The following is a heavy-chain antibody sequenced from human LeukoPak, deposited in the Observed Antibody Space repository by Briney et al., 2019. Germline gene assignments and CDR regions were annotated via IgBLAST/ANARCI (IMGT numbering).Heavy chain of an antibody. CDR2: IYYSGST. J-gene: IGHJ6*04. V-gene: IGHV4-59*01. D-gene: IGHD2-15*01. Sequence: PSETLSLTRTVSGGSISSYYWSWIRQPPGKGLEWIGYIYYSGSTNYNPSLKSRVTISVDTSKNQFSLKLSSVTAADTAVYYCARVRDLGCSGGSCYDNYYYGMDVWGKGTMVTVSS. CDR3: ARVRDLGCSGGSCYDNYYYGMDV. CDR1: GGSISSYY.